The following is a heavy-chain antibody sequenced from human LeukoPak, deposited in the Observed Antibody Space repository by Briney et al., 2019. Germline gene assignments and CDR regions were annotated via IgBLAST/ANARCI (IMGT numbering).Heavy chain of an antibody. CDR1: GYTFTSYG. J-gene: IGHJ4*02. CDR3: ARAPLWFGESRGPFDY. CDR2: ISAYNGNT. V-gene: IGHV1-18*04. D-gene: IGHD3-10*01. Sequence: GASVTVSCKASGYTFTSYGISWVRQAPGQGLEWMGWISAYNGNTNYAQKLQGRVTMTTDTSTSTAYMELRSLRSDDTAVYYCARAPLWFGESRGPFDYWGQGTLVTVSS.